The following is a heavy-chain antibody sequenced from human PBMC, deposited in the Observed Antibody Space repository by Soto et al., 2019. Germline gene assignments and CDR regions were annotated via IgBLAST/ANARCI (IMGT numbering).Heavy chain of an antibody. V-gene: IGHV1-3*01. CDR2: INAGNGNT. J-gene: IGHJ6*03. Sequence: ASVKVSCKASGYTFTSYAMHWVRQAPGQRLEWMGWINAGNGNTKYSQKFQGRVTITRDTSASTAYMELSSLRSEDTAVYYCASGGTDCTNGVCHLYYYMDVWGKGTTVTV. CDR1: GYTFTSYA. D-gene: IGHD2-8*01. CDR3: ASGGTDCTNGVCHLYYYMDV.